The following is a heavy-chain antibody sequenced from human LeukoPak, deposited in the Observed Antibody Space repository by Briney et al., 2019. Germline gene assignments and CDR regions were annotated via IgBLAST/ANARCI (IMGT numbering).Heavy chain of an antibody. J-gene: IGHJ4*02. D-gene: IGHD3-10*01. V-gene: IGHV4-38-2*01. CDR3: ARKGSGTYNFDY. CDR2: IYHSGTT. CDR1: GYSISSGYY. Sequence: SETLSLTCAVSGYSISSGYYWGWIRQPPGKGLERIGYIYHSGTTYYNPSLKSRVTISVDTYENQFSLRLISVTAADTAVYYCARKGSGTYNFDYWGQGTLVTVSS.